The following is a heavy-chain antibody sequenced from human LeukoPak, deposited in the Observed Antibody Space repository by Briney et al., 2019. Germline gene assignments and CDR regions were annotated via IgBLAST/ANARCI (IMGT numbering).Heavy chain of an antibody. V-gene: IGHV4-59*08. CDR2: IYYSGST. J-gene: IGHJ4*02. D-gene: IGHD2-2*01. CDR1: GGSISSYY. Sequence: PSETLSLTCTVSGGSISSYYWSWIRQPPGKGLEWIGYIYYSGSTNYNPSLKSRVTISVDTSKNQFSLKLSSVTAADTAVYYCARLKVVPAAPYYLDYWGQGTLVTVSS. CDR3: ARLKVVPAAPYYLDY.